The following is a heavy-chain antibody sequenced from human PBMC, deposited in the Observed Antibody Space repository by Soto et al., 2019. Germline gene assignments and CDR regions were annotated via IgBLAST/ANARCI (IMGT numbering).Heavy chain of an antibody. CDR1: GGSISGYY. Sequence: PSETLSLTCTGSGGSISGYYWSWIRQPPGKGLEWIGYIYYSGSTNYNPSLKSRVTISADTSKNQFSLKLTSVTAADTDVYYCARGGYSSGWNNYFDYRGQGPLVTVSS. CDR2: IYYSGST. V-gene: IGHV4-59*01. D-gene: IGHD6-19*01. J-gene: IGHJ4*02. CDR3: ARGGYSSGWNNYFDY.